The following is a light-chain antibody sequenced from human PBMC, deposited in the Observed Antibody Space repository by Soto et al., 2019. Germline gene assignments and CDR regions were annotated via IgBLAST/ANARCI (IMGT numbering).Light chain of an antibody. CDR3: SSYAGSNNVV. V-gene: IGLV2-8*01. Sequence: LTQPPSASGSPGQSVTISCTGTSSDVGGYNYVSWYQQHPGKAPKLMIYEVSKRPSGVPDRFSGSKSGNTASLTVSGLQAEDEADYYCSSYAGSNNVVFGGGTKLTVL. CDR2: EVS. CDR1: SSDVGGYNY. J-gene: IGLJ2*01.